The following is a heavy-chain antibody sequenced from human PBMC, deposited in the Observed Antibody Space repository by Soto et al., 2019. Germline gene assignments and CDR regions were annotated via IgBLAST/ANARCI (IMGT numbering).Heavy chain of an antibody. CDR3: AKEVWNTVTTKIGGRFDP. CDR1: GFTFSRYP. J-gene: IGHJ5*02. D-gene: IGHD4-17*01. CDR2: VSDNGRNT. V-gene: IGHV3-23*01. Sequence: LESGGGLVQPGGSLRLSCAAAGFTFSRYPMSWVLQAPGKGPEWVSTVSDNGRNTYYADSVQGRFTISRDNSKNTGVLQVNGLRVDDTAVYYCAKEVWNTVTTKIGGRFDPWGQGTLVTVSS.